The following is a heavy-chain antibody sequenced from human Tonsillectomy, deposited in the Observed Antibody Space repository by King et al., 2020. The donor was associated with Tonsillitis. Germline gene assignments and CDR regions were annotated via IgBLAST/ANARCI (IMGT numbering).Heavy chain of an antibody. CDR1: GFSFSTYA. CDR3: ARDKVAHSAIIVEPSSYYYCMDV. CDR2: TSYDGSDK. J-gene: IGHJ6*02. D-gene: IGHD3-22*01. Sequence: VQLVESGGGVVQPGRSLRLSCAASGFSFSTYAMHWVRQAPGKGLEWGAVTSYDGSDKSYAESVKGRFTISRDNSKNTLYLQMNSMRTEDTAVYFCARDKVAHSAIIVEPSSYYYCMDVWGQGTTVTVSS. V-gene: IGHV3-30*04.